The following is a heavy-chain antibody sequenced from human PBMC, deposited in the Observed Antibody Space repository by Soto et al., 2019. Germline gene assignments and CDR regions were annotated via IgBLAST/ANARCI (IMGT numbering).Heavy chain of an antibody. CDR2: ISWNSGSR. J-gene: IGHJ3*02. Sequence: PGGSLRLCCAASGFTFDDYAMHWVRQAPEKGLEWVSGISWNSGSRGYADSVKGRFTISRDNAKNSLYLQMNSLRPEDTALYYCVKDGVGMWDLDIWGQGTMVTVSS. CDR1: GFTFDDYA. V-gene: IGHV3-9*01. CDR3: VKDGVGMWDLDI. D-gene: IGHD1-26*01.